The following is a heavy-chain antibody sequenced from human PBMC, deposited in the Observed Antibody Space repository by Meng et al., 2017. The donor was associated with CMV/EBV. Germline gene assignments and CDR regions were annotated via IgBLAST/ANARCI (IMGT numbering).Heavy chain of an antibody. CDR3: ARSNYHVSGSYWDFYYYGMDV. Sequence: SETLSLTCIVSGGSISDYYWSWIRQPPGKGLEWIGYIHYSGNTNYNPSLKSRVTILVDTSKNQFFLKLSSVTAADTAVYYCARSNYHVSGSYWDFYYYGMDVWGQGTTVTVSS. CDR1: GGSISDYY. V-gene: IGHV4-59*12. CDR2: IHYSGNT. J-gene: IGHJ6*02. D-gene: IGHD3-10*01.